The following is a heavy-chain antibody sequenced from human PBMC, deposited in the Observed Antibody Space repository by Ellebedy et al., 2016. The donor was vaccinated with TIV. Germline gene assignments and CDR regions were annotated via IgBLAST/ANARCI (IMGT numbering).Heavy chain of an antibody. CDR3: ARGSGLESREDYFDY. CDR2: ISAYNGNT. Sequence: ASVKVSCXASGYTFTSYGISWVRQAPGQGLEWMGWISAYNGNTNYAQKLQGRVTMTTDTSTSTAYMELRSLRSDDTAVYYCARGSGLESREDYFDYWGQGTLVTVSS. D-gene: IGHD1-1*01. CDR1: GYTFTSYG. V-gene: IGHV1-18*01. J-gene: IGHJ4*02.